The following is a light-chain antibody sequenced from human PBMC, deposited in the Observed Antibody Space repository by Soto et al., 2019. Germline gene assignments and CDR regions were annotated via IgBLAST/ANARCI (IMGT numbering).Light chain of an antibody. CDR1: QGITNY. Sequence: DVQMTQSPSSLSASVGDRVTLTCRASQGITNYLAWYQQKPGKVPKLLIYGASTLQSGVPSRFSGSGSGTDFPLTIDSLQPEDVATYYCQKYNSAHSYSFGQGTKVDIK. CDR2: GAS. CDR3: QKYNSAHSYS. J-gene: IGKJ1*01. V-gene: IGKV1-27*01.